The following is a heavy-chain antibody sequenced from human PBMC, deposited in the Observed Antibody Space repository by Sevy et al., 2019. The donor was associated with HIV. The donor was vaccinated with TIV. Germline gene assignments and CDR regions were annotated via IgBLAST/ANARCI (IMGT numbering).Heavy chain of an antibody. Sequence: ASVKVSCKASGGTFSSYAISWVRQAPGQGLEWMGGIIPIFGTANYAQRFQGRVTITADESTSTAYMELSSLRSEDTAVYYCASRGGHSDFDYWGQGTLVTVSS. V-gene: IGHV1-69*13. D-gene: IGHD3-16*01. J-gene: IGHJ4*02. CDR2: IIPIFGTA. CDR3: ASRGGHSDFDY. CDR1: GGTFSSYA.